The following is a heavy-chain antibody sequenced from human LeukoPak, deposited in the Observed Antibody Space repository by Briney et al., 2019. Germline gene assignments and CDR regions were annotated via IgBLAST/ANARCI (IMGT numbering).Heavy chain of an antibody. Sequence: GGSLRLSCAASGFTVSSNYMSWVRQAPGKGLEWVSVTYSSGSTYYADSAKGRFTISRDNSKNTLDLQMNSLRAEDTAVYYCARDVYTGRYYLDYWGQGTLVTVSS. CDR3: ARDVYTGRYYLDY. CDR2: TYSSGST. J-gene: IGHJ4*02. D-gene: IGHD1-26*01. V-gene: IGHV3-53*01. CDR1: GFTVSSNY.